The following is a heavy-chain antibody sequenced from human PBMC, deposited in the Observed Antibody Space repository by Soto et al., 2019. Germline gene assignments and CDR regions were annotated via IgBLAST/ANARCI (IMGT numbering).Heavy chain of an antibody. D-gene: IGHD3-10*01. CDR3: ASFGGHGSGEFRIDRHF. Sequence: GGSLRLSCAASGFTFSSYGMHWVRQAPGKGLEWVAVIWYDGSNKYYADSVKGRFTISRDNSKNTLYLQMNSLRAEDTAVYYCASFGGHGSGEFRIDRHFGGQGPTVTV. CDR1: GFTFSSYG. CDR2: IWYDGSNK. J-gene: IGHJ6*02. V-gene: IGHV3-33*01.